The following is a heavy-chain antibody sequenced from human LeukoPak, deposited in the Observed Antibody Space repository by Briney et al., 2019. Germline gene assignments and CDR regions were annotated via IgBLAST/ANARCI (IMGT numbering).Heavy chain of an antibody. V-gene: IGHV3-48*02. CDR3: AVEGYCSGGSCYTNWFDP. D-gene: IGHD2-15*01. J-gene: IGHJ5*02. CDR2: ISSSGTTM. CDR1: GFTFSGYS. Sequence: PGGSLRLSCAASGFTFSGYSMNWVRQAPGKGLDWVSYISSSGTTMYYADSAKGRFTISRDNAKDSLYLQMNSLRDEDTAVYYCAVEGYCSGGSCYTNWFDPWGQGTLVTVSS.